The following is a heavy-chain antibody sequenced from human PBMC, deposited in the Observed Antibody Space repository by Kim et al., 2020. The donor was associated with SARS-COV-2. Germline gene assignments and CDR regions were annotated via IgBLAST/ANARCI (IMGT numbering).Heavy chain of an antibody. J-gene: IGHJ4*02. D-gene: IGHD1-1*01. CDR1: GGSISSGGYY. CDR3: ARTGRLRFDY. V-gene: IGHV4-31*03. Sequence: SETLSLTCTVSGGSISSGGYYWSWIRQHPGKGLEWIGYIYYSGSTYYNPSLKSRVTISVDTSKNQFSLKLSSVTAADTAVYYCARTGRLRFDYWGQGTLVTVSS. CDR2: IYYSGST.